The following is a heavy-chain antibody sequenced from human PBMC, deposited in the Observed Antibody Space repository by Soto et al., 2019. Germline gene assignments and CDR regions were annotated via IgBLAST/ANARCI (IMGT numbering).Heavy chain of an antibody. Sequence: PGGSLRLSCAASGFILSSFATHWVRQAPGKGLEWAAVISYDGRKKYYADSMKGRFTISRDNSKNTLYLQMNSLSADDTAVYYCARQDHSGSGWFDTWGQGTLVTVSS. J-gene: IGHJ5*02. D-gene: IGHD3-22*01. V-gene: IGHV3-30*04. CDR2: ISYDGRKK. CDR3: ARQDHSGSGWFDT. CDR1: GFILSSFA.